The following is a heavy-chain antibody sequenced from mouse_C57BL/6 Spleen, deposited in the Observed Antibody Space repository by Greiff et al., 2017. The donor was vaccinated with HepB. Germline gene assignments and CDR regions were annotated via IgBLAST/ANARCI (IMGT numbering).Heavy chain of an antibody. CDR2: INPGSGGT. D-gene: IGHD1-2*01. Sequence: VKLMESGAELVRPGTSVKVSCKASGYAFTNYLIEWVKQRPGQGLEWIGVINPGSGGTNYNEKFKGKATLTADKSSSTAYMQLSSLTSEDSAVYFCARDGLGNYAMDYWGQGTSVTVSS. J-gene: IGHJ4*01. V-gene: IGHV1-54*01. CDR3: ARDGLGNYAMDY. CDR1: GYAFTNYL.